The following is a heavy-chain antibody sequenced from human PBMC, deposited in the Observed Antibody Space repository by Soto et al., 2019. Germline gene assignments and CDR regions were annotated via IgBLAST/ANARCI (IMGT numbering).Heavy chain of an antibody. CDR2: IYHSGST. CDR1: GGSISSSNW. D-gene: IGHD2-21*02. J-gene: IGHJ5*02. Sequence: QVQLQESGPGLVKPSGTLSLTCAVSGGSISSSNWWSWVRQPPGKGLEWIGEIYHSGSTNYNPSLKSRVTISVDKSKNQFSLKLSSVTAADTAVYYCERGVGLVPAARVVTATPSWFDPWGQGTLVTVSS. V-gene: IGHV4-4*02. CDR3: ERGVGLVPAARVVTATPSWFDP.